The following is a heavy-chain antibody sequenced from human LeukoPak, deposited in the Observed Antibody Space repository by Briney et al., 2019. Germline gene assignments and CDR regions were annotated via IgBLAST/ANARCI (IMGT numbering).Heavy chain of an antibody. V-gene: IGHV4-59*08. CDR1: GGSISGYY. J-gene: IGHJ4*02. CDR3: AKQQLVRCFDY. CDR2: IHYSGTT. Sequence: SETLSLTCTVSGGSISGYYWNWIRQPPGKGLEWIGYIHYSGTTNYNPSLKSRVTISVDTSKTQFSLKLSSVTAADTAVYYCAKQQLVRCFDYWGQGTLVTVSS. D-gene: IGHD6-13*01.